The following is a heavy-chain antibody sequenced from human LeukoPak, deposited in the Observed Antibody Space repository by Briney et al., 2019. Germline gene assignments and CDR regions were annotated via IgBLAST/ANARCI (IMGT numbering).Heavy chain of an antibody. CDR2: ISYDGSNK. CDR1: GFTFSSYA. CDR3: AGGVTTTGGSFDI. Sequence: GRSLRLSCAASGFTFSSYAMHWVRQAPGKGLEWVAVISYDGSNKYYADSVKGRFTISRDNSKNTLYLQMGSLRAEDMAVYYCAGGVTTTGGSFDIWGQGTMVTVSS. V-gene: IGHV3-30*14. J-gene: IGHJ3*02. D-gene: IGHD4-17*01.